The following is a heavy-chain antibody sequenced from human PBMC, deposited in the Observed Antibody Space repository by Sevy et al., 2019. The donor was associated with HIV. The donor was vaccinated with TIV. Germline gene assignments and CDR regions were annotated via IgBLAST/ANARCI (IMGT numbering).Heavy chain of an antibody. CDR2: INPKSGAT. V-gene: IGHV1-2*02. J-gene: IGHJ6*02. CDR3: ARESYDFWTGPVDYDYGMDV. D-gene: IGHD3-3*01. CDR1: GYTFSDSGYY. Sequence: TSVKVSCKASGYTFSDSGYYVHWVRQAPGQGLEWMGWINPKSGATNYAQKFQGRVTMTRDTSVSTANMELTRLTSDDTAVYYCARESYDFWTGPVDYDYGMDVWGQGTTVTVSS.